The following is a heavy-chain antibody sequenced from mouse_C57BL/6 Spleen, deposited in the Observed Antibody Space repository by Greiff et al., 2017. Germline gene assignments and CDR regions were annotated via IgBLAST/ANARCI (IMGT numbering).Heavy chain of an antibody. Sequence: DVKLQESGAELVKPGASVKLSCTASGFNIKDYYMHWVKQRTEQGLEWIGRIDPEDGETKYAPKFQGKATITADTSSNTAYLQLSSLASEDTAVYYCAGGDGYLYSFDDWRQGTTRTVSA. CDR1: GFNIKDYY. CDR3: AGGDGYLYSFDD. J-gene: IGHJ2*01. D-gene: IGHD2-3*01. V-gene: IGHV14-2*01. CDR2: IDPEDGET.